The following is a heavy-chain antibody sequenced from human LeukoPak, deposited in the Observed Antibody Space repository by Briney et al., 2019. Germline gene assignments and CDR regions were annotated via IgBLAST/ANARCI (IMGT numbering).Heavy chain of an antibody. CDR3: AREIQAPGKTLDY. CDR2: IKQDGSEK. Sequence: GGSLRLSCAASGFSFSNYWMTWVRQAPGKGLEWVANIKQDGSEKYYVDFVKGRFTISRDNAKNSLYLQMNSLRAEDTAIYYCAREIQAPGKTLDYWGQGALVTVSS. CDR1: GFSFSNYW. V-gene: IGHV3-7*01. J-gene: IGHJ4*02.